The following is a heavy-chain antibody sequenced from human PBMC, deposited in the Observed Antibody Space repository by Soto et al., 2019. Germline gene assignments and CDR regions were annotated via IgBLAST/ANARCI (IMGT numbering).Heavy chain of an antibody. J-gene: IGHJ4*02. CDR2: ISGGGGST. CDR1: GVTFNTYA. CDR3: AKDRGQWPLYYFDY. D-gene: IGHD6-19*01. V-gene: IGHV3-23*01. Sequence: EGSLRLSCAASGVTFNTYAKSWVRQAPGKGLEWVSGISGGGGSTYYADSVKGRYTISRDNSKNTLYLQMNSLRADDTDVYYCAKDRGQWPLYYFDYWGQGTLVTVS.